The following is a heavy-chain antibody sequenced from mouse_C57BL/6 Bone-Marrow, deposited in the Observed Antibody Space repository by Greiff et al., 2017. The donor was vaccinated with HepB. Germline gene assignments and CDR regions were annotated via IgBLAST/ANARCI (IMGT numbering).Heavy chain of an antibody. V-gene: IGHV14-1*01. CDR1: GFNIKDYY. CDR3: TTDYGSSCFAY. J-gene: IGHJ3*01. Sequence: VQLKQSGAELVRPGASVKLSCTASGFNIKDYYMHWVKQRPEQGLEWIGRIDPEDGDTEYAPKFQGKATMTADTSSNTAYLQLSSLTSEDTAVYYCTTDYGSSCFAYWGQGTLVTVSA. CDR2: IDPEDGDT. D-gene: IGHD1-1*01.